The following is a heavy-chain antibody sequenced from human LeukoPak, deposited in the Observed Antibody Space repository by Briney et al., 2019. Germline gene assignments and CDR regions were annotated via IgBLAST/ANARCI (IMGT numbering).Heavy chain of an antibody. Sequence: GAALKISCEGSGSSFTSYWIGWGRPMPGKGLGWMGIIYPGDSDTRYSPSFQGQVTISADKSISTAYLQWSSLKASDTAMYYCARRDTAMIYNWFDPWGQGTLVTVSS. CDR1: GSSFTSYW. J-gene: IGHJ5*02. CDR3: ARRDTAMIYNWFDP. V-gene: IGHV5-51*01. CDR2: IYPGDSDT. D-gene: IGHD5-18*01.